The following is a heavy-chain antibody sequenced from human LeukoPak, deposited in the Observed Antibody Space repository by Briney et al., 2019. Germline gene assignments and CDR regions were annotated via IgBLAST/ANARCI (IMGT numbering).Heavy chain of an antibody. V-gene: IGHV1-8*01. CDR1: GYTFTSYD. CDR2: MSPNSGDT. Sequence: ASVKVSCKASGYTFTSYDFNWVRQATGQRPEWMGWMSPNSGDTGYAQKFQDRVTMTRNTSISTAYMELSSLRSDDTAVYYCARGRQTYCSSTSCYRFKGGAFDIWGQGTMVTVSS. D-gene: IGHD2-2*01. CDR3: ARGRQTYCSSTSCYRFKGGAFDI. J-gene: IGHJ3*02.